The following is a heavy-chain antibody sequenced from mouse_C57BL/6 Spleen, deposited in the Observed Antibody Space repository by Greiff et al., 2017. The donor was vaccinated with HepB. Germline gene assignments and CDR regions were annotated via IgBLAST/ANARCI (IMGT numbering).Heavy chain of an antibody. J-gene: IGHJ2*01. V-gene: IGHV1-22*01. Sequence: EVQLQQSGPELVKPGASVKMSCKASGYTFTDYNMHWVKQSHGKSLEWIGYINPNNGGTSYNQKFKGKATLTVNKSSSTAYMELRSLTSEDSAVYYCARPPFYYYGSSRGYFDYWGQGTTLTVSS. D-gene: IGHD1-1*01. CDR1: GYTFTDYN. CDR2: INPNNGGT. CDR3: ARPPFYYYGSSRGYFDY.